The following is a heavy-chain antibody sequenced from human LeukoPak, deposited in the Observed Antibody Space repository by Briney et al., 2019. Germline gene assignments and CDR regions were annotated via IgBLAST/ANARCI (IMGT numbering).Heavy chain of an antibody. Sequence: GASVKVSCKASGYTFTSYYIHWVRQAPGQGLEWMGVIDPSGGTTTYAQTFQGRVTMTRDTSTTTVYMEVGSLRSEDTAVYYCARATGWEARRLENWGPGTKVTVSS. V-gene: IGHV1-46*01. CDR2: IDPSGGTT. CDR3: ARATGWEARRLEN. CDR1: GYTFTSYY. J-gene: IGHJ3*02. D-gene: IGHD1-26*01.